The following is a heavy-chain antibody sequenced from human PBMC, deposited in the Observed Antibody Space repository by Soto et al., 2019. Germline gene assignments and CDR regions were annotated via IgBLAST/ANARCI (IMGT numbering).Heavy chain of an antibody. Sequence: PSETLSLTCTVSGASISGFYWSWIRKSAGKGLEWIGRIYATGTTDYNPSLKSRVMMSVDTSKKQFSLKLTSVTAADTAVYYCARGALNYDLWSGPINGGMDVWGQGTTVTVSS. CDR1: GASISGFY. J-gene: IGHJ6*02. CDR2: IYATGTT. D-gene: IGHD3-3*01. CDR3: ARGALNYDLWSGPINGGMDV. V-gene: IGHV4-4*07.